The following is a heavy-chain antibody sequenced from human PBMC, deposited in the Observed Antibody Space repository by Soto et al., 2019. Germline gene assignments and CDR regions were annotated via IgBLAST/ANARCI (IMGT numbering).Heavy chain of an antibody. V-gene: IGHV1-69*13. J-gene: IGHJ6*02. Sequence: ASVKVSCKASGGTFSSYAISWVRQAPGQGLEWMGGIIPIFGTANYAQKFQGRVTITADESTSTAYMELSSLRSEDTAVYYCASPPSSYSSGPIKNYYYYGMDVWGQGTTVTVSS. CDR2: IIPIFGTA. CDR1: GGTFSSYA. CDR3: ASPPSSYSSGPIKNYYYYGMDV. D-gene: IGHD6-19*01.